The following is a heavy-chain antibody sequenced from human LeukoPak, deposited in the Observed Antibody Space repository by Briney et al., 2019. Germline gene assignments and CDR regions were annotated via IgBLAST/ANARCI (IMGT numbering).Heavy chain of an antibody. CDR2: IGGSGITT. V-gene: IGHV3-23*01. CDR3: ARGASRWEYTTFDI. CDR1: GFIFNNYA. J-gene: IGHJ3*02. D-gene: IGHD6-13*01. Sequence: GGSLRLSCAASGFIFNNYAMHWVRQAPGKGLEWVSTIGGSGITTFYADSVKGRFTISRDNSKNAVFLQVNSLRAEDMAIYYCARGASRWEYTTFDIWGQGTIVTVSS.